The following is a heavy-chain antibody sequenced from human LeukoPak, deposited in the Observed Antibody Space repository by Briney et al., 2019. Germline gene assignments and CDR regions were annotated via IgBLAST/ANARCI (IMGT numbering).Heavy chain of an antibody. Sequence: SESLSLTCTVSGGSISSDDYYWSWIRQPAGKGLEWIGRVYTSGSTNYNPSLRSRVTISVDTSKNQFSLKLSSVTAADTAVYYCARHRKGYWAFDIWGQGTMVTVSS. V-gene: IGHV4-61*02. D-gene: IGHD1-26*01. J-gene: IGHJ3*02. CDR3: ARHRKGYWAFDI. CDR1: GGSISSDDYY. CDR2: VYTSGST.